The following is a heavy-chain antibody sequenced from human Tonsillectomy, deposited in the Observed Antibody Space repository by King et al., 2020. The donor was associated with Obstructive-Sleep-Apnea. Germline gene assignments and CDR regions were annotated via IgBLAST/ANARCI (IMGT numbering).Heavy chain of an antibody. Sequence: QLVQSGAEVKKPGESLRISCKGSGYSFPSYWISWVRQMPGEGLEWMGRIYASDSYTNYSPSFQGHVTISADKSITTAYLQWSSLKASDTAMYYCARLGITMIRGPTDYWGQGTLVTVSS. J-gene: IGHJ4*02. D-gene: IGHD3-10*01. V-gene: IGHV5-10-1*03. CDR2: IYASDSYT. CDR1: GYSFPSYW. CDR3: ARLGITMIRGPTDY.